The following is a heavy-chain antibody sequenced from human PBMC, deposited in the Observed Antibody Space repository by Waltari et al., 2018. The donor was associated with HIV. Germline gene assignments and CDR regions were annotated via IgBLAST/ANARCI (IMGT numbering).Heavy chain of an antibody. Sequence: QVQLVESGGGVVQPGRSLRPSCEASGFPFSSYGMHWVRQAPGKGLEWVAVISYYGDNKYYADSVKGRFTISRDNSKNTLYLQMNSLRVEDTAVYYCAKGASGWSPGYWGQGTLVTVSS. CDR1: GFPFSSYG. CDR3: AKGASGWSPGY. J-gene: IGHJ4*02. D-gene: IGHD6-19*01. V-gene: IGHV3-30*18. CDR2: ISYYGDNK.